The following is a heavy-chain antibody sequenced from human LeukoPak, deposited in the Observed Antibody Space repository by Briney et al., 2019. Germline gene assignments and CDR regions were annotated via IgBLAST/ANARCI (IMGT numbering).Heavy chain of an antibody. CDR1: GGSISSYY. J-gene: IGHJ4*02. D-gene: IGHD3-3*01. CDR2: IYYSGST. CDR3: ARVYNGITIFGMPYFDY. Sequence: PSETLSLTCTVSGGSISSYYWSWIRQPPGKGLEWIGYIYYSGSTNYNPSLKSRVTISVDTSKNQFSLKLSSVTAADTAVYYCARVYNGITIFGMPYFDYWGQGTLVTVSS. V-gene: IGHV4-59*01.